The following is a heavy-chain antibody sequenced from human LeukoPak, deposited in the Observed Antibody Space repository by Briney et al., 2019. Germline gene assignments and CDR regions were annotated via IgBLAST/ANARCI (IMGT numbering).Heavy chain of an antibody. CDR1: GGSISSSNW. CDR2: IYHSGST. Sequence: PSETLSLTCAVSGGSISSSNWWSWVRQPPGKGLEWIGEIYHSGSTNYNPSLKSRVTISVDKSKNQFSLKLSSVTAADTAVYYCARDHVQYSSSGYAYYYGMDVWGQGTTVTVSS. J-gene: IGHJ6*02. V-gene: IGHV4-4*02. D-gene: IGHD6-13*01. CDR3: ARDHVQYSSSGYAYYYGMDV.